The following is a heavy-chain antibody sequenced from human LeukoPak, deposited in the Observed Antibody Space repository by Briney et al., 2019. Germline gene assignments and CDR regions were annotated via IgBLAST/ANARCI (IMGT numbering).Heavy chain of an antibody. J-gene: IGHJ4*02. CDR1: GGSITSYY. CDR3: ARHSEEWLPKIDY. D-gene: IGHD6-19*01. CDR2: IYYSGST. Sequence: SETLSLTCTVSGGSITSYYWSWIRQPPGKGLEWIGYIYYSGSTTYNSSLKSRVTISVDTSKNQFSLNLSSVTAADTAVYYCARHSEEWLPKIDYWGQGTLVTVSS. V-gene: IGHV4-59*08.